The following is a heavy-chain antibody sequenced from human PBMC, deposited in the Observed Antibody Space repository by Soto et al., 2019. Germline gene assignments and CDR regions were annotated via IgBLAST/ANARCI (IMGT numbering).Heavy chain of an antibody. D-gene: IGHD5-12*01. CDR2: IIPIFGTA. Sequence: QVQLVQSGAEVKKPGSSVKVSCKASGGTFSSYAISWVRQAPGQGLEWMGGIIPIFGTANYAQKFQGRVTNTADESTSAAYMELSSLRSEDTAVYYCARAAKIVATITDQIDYWGQGTLVTVAS. CDR1: GGTFSSYA. CDR3: ARAAKIVATITDQIDY. J-gene: IGHJ4*02. V-gene: IGHV1-69*01.